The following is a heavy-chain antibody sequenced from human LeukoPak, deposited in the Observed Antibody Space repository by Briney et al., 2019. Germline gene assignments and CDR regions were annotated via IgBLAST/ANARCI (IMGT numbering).Heavy chain of an antibody. V-gene: IGHV3-48*01. CDR3: ANIAVAGQNPGSDY. CDR1: GFTFSSYS. CDR2: ISSSSSTI. Sequence: GGSLRLSCAASGFTFSSYSMNWVRQAPGKGLEWVSCISSSSSTIYYADSVKGRFTISRDNAKNSLYLQMNSLRAEDTAVYYCANIAVAGQNPGSDYWGQGTLVTVSS. J-gene: IGHJ4*02. D-gene: IGHD6-19*01.